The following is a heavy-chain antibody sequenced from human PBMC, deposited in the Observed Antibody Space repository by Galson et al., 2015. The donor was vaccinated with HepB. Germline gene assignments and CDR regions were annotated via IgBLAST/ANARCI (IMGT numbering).Heavy chain of an antibody. CDR2: IYYSGST. CDR1: GGSISSSSYY. CDR3: TLDYYDSSGYYADY. D-gene: IGHD3-22*01. Sequence: ETLSLTCTVSGGSISSSSYYWGWIRQPPGKGLEWIGSIYYSGSTYYNPSLKSRVTISVDTSKNQFSLKLSSVTAADTAVYYCTLDYYDSSGYYADYWGQGTLVTVSS. J-gene: IGHJ4*02. V-gene: IGHV4-39*07.